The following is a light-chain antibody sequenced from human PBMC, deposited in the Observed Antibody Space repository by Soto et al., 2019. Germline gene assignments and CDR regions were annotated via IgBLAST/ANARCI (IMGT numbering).Light chain of an antibody. V-gene: IGKV1-5*03. CDR3: QQYNSYSYT. CDR1: QSISSW. CDR2: KAP. Sequence: DIQMTQSPSTLSASVGDRVTITCRASQSISSWLAWYQQKPGKAPKLLIYKAPSLESGVPSRFSGSGSGTEFTLPITSLQPDDFAPYYSQQYNSYSYTFGQGAQLQIK. J-gene: IGKJ2*01.